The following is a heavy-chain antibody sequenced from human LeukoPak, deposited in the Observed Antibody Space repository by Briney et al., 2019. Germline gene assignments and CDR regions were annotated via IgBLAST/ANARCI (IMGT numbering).Heavy chain of an antibody. CDR2: ISDSGGRT. Sequence: PGGSLRLSCAASGFTFSSYAMRWVRQAPWGGLEWGSGISDSGGRTYYSDSVWGRFTISRDNSKNTLFLQMNGLRAEDTAIYYCPQDLHYNYDNSGYMSSFDYWGQGTVVTASS. CDR3: PQDLHYNYDNSGYMSSFDY. V-gene: IGHV3-23*01. J-gene: IGHJ4*02. CDR1: GFTFSSYA. D-gene: IGHD3-22*01.